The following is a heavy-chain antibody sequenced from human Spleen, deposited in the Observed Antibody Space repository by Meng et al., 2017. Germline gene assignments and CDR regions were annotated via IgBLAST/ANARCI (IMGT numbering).Heavy chain of an antibody. D-gene: IGHD3-10*01. CDR1: GCTFTSYG. CDR2: ISTYNGNT. Sequence: ASVKVSCKAPGCTFTSYGITWVRQAPGQGLEWMGWISTYNGNTNYAQKLQGRVTMTTDTSTSTAYMELSSLRSDDTAVYYCARGGSGTYYDILFFDSWGQGTLVTVSS. V-gene: IGHV1-18*04. J-gene: IGHJ4*02. CDR3: ARGGSGTYYDILFFDS.